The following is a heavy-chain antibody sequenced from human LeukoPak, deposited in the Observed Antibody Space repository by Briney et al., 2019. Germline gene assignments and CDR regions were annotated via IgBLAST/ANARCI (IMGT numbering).Heavy chain of an antibody. Sequence: SETLSLTCTVSGGSISSTSYYWGWIRQPPGKGLEWIGQTYYTGSTYYNPSLKSRVTISVETSKSRFSLNLTSVTAADTAVYYCARRGSGSLALFDYWGQGTLVTVSS. V-gene: IGHV4-39*01. CDR2: TYYTGST. CDR3: ARRGSGSLALFDY. CDR1: GGSISSTSYY. D-gene: IGHD1-26*01. J-gene: IGHJ4*02.